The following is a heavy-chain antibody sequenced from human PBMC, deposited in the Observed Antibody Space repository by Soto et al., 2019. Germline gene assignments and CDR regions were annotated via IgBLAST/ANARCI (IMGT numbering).Heavy chain of an antibody. Sequence: EGQVVESGGDLVQPGDSLTISCATSGFTFNNYSMSWVRQAPGKGLEWVSSINRGGGPYYADSVKGRFTISRDNSKNMLYLRMNSLRADDTAVYFCARADGPLPVTLLGFWGQGTLVTVSS. CDR1: GFTFNNYS. D-gene: IGHD5-18*01. CDR2: INRGGGP. J-gene: IGHJ4*02. V-gene: IGHV3-23*04. CDR3: ARADGPLPVTLLGF.